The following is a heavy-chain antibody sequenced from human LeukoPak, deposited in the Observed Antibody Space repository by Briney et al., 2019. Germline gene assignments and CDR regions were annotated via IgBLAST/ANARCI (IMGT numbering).Heavy chain of an antibody. D-gene: IGHD6-13*01. CDR2: LHASESTP. CDR3: ARLTQYSSSWPPSKGNYYFDY. Sequence: PSETLSLTCTVSGAYISNYYWTWVRQPAAQGLEWLGRLHASESTPIYNPSLKGRVTMSIDTSKDQFSLTLTSVTAADTAVYYCARLTQYSSSWPPSKGNYYFDYWGQGTLVTVSS. V-gene: IGHV4-4*07. CDR1: GAYISNYY. J-gene: IGHJ4*02.